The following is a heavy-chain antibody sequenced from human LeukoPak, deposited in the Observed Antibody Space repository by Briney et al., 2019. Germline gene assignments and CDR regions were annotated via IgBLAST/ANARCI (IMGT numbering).Heavy chain of an antibody. D-gene: IGHD3-10*01. J-gene: IGHJ4*02. CDR3: AKDIEYRYYYGSGSYYNVFDY. V-gene: IGHV3-30*02. CDR2: IRYDGSNK. CDR1: GFTFSSYG. Sequence: GGSLRLSCAASGFTFSSYGMHWVRQPPGKGLEWVAFIRYDGSNKYYADSVKGRFTISRDNSKNSLYLQMNSLRAEDTALYYCAKDIEYRYYYGSGSYYNVFDYWGQGTLVTVSS.